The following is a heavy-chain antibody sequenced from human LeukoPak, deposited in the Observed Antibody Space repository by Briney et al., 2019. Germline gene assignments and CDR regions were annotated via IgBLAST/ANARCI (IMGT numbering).Heavy chain of an antibody. D-gene: IGHD3-3*01. CDR2: INTKTGRT. CDR1: GYTFTDYY. V-gene: IGHV1-2*02. CDR3: ARADFIDAGPYLIGP. Sequence: ASVKVSCKTSGYTFTDYYIHWVRQAPGQGLEWMGWINTKTGRTSSARKFQGGVTMTRDPSITTVYMDMAWLTSDDTAIYFCARADFIDAGPYLIGPWGQGTLVTVSS. J-gene: IGHJ5*02.